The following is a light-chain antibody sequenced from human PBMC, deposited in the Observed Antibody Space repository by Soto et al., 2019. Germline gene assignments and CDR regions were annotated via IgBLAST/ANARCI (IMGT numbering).Light chain of an antibody. CDR3: QQYDNRPHT. V-gene: IGKV3-15*01. CDR1: QSISTT. J-gene: IGKJ1*01. CDR2: DAS. Sequence: EIVMTQSPGTLSVSPGERATLSCRASQSISTTLAWYQLKPGRSPRLLIYDASTRATGIPARFSGTGSGTEFTLTISSLQSEDFAVYYCQQYDNRPHTCGQGTKVEIK.